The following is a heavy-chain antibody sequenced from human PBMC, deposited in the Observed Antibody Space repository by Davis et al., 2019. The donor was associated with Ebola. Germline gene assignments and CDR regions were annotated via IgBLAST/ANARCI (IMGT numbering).Heavy chain of an antibody. CDR1: GYTFTSYD. J-gene: IGHJ6*03. Sequence: ASVKVSCKASGYTFTSYDINWVRQATGQGLEWMGWMNPNSGNTGYAQKFQGRVTITRNTSISTAYMELSSLRSEDTAVYYCARALRRPKKYYMDVWGKGTTVTVSS. CDR2: MNPNSGNT. CDR3: ARALRRPKKYYMDV. V-gene: IGHV1-8*03.